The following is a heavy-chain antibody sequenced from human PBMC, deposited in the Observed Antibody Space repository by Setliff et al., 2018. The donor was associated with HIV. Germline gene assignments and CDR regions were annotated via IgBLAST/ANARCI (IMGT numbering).Heavy chain of an antibody. CDR3: ASSITVAGGRSFYYYAMDV. J-gene: IGHJ6*02. V-gene: IGHV5-51*01. CDR2: INPGDSDI. Sequence: HGESLKISCKASGYSFTSHWIGWVRQMPGKGLEWMGIINPGDSDIRYSPSFRGQVTISVDKSINTAYLQWSSLKASDTAMYYCASSITVAGGRSFYYYAMDVWGQGTTVTVSS. D-gene: IGHD1-20*01. CDR1: GYSFTSHW.